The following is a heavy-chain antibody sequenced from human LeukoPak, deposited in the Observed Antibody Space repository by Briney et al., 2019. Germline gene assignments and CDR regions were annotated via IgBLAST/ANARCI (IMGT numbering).Heavy chain of an antibody. Sequence: PSETLSLTCAVYGGTFSGYYWSWIRQPPGKRLEWVGESNDSGGTNYNPSLKSRVTISADKSKNQVSLKLTSVTAADTAVYYCVCGRYYYDSSGYSNAFDIWGQGTMVTVSS. D-gene: IGHD3-22*01. CDR2: SNDSGGT. V-gene: IGHV4-34*08. J-gene: IGHJ3*02. CDR3: VCGRYYYDSSGYSNAFDI. CDR1: GGTFSGYY.